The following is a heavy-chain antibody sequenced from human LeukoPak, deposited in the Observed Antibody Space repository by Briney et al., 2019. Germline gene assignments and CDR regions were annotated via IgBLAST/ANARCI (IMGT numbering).Heavy chain of an antibody. J-gene: IGHJ4*02. CDR3: ARDWSVDTAMIDY. Sequence: GGSLRLSCAASGFSFNTYEMNWVRQAPGKGLEWISHISASGSVVKYADSVKGRFTISRDNAKESVYLEMSSLRAEDTAVYYCARDWSVDTAMIDYWGQGTLVTVSS. CDR1: GFSFNTYE. D-gene: IGHD5-18*01. CDR2: ISASGSVV. V-gene: IGHV3-48*03.